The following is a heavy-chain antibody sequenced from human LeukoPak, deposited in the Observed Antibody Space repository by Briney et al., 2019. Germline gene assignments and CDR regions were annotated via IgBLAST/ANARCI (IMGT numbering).Heavy chain of an antibody. CDR2: ISSNGSTI. Sequence: GGSLRLSCAGSEFTFSSYAMNWVRQAPGKGLEWISYISSNGSTIYYAASVKGRFTIFRDSAKNSLYLQMNGLRAEDTAIYYCARGPKTSFDYWGQGTLVTVSS. V-gene: IGHV3-48*01. CDR1: EFTFSSYA. J-gene: IGHJ4*02. CDR3: ARGPKTSFDY.